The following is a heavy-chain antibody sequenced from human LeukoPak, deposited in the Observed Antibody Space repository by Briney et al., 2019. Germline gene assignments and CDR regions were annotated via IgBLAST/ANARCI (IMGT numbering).Heavy chain of an antibody. CDR2: ISRSSSYI. CDR3: ARDSAMARGVDDAFDI. V-gene: IGHV3-21*01. D-gene: IGHD3-10*01. CDR1: GFTFSSYS. Sequence: PGGSLRLSCAACGFTFSSYSMNWVRQAPGKGLEGVSAISRSSSYIYNADSVKGRFTISRDNAKNSLYLQMNRLRAEDTAVHYCARDSAMARGVDDAFDIWGQGTMVTVSS. J-gene: IGHJ3*02.